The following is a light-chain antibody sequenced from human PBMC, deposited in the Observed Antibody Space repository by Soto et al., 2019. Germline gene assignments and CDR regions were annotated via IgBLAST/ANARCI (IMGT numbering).Light chain of an antibody. CDR3: AAWDDSLSGVV. J-gene: IGLJ3*02. V-gene: IGLV1-44*01. CDR1: SSNIGRTT. Sequence: QSVLTQPPSASGTPGQRVTISCSGSSSNIGRTTVNWYQQLPGTAPKLLIYSYNQRPSGVPDRFSGSKSGTSASLAISGLQSDDEADYYCAAWDDSLSGVVFGGGTKLTVL. CDR2: SYN.